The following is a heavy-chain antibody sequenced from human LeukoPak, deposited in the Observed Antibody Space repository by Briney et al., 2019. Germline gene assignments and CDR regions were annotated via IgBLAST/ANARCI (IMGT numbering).Heavy chain of an antibody. CDR1: GFTFSSYS. J-gene: IGHJ3*02. D-gene: IGHD3-22*01. CDR3: ARPDRRAFDI. V-gene: IGHV3-21*01. Sequence: GGSLRLSCAASGFTFSSYSMNWVRQAPGKGLEWVSSISSSSSYIYYADSVKGRFTISRDNANNSLYLQTNSLRAEDTAVYYCARPDRRAFDIWGQGTMVTVSS. CDR2: ISSSSSYI.